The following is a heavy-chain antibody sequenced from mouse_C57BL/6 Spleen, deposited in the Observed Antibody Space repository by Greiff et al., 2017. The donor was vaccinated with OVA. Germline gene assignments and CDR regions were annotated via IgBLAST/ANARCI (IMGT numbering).Heavy chain of an antibody. CDR3: AGSFDY. CDR2: IYPGSGNT. J-gene: IGHJ2*01. CDR1: GYTFTDYY. V-gene: IGHV1-76*01. Sequence: VQLQQSGAELVRPGASVKLSCKASGYTFTDYYINWVKQRPGQGLEWIARIYPGSGNTYYNEKFKGKATLTAEKSSSTAYMQLSSLTSEDSAVYFCAGSFDYWGQGTTLTVSS.